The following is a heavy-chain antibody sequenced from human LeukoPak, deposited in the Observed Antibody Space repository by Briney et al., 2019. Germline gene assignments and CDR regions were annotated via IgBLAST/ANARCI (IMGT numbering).Heavy chain of an antibody. CDR1: GXTFXXYY. V-gene: IGHV1-2*02. Sequence: GXTFXXYYMHWVRQAPGQGLEWMGWINPNSGGTNYAQKFQGRVTMTRDTSISTAYMELSRLRSDDTAVYYCARVYSGSLDYWGQGTLVTVSS. CDR2: INPNSGGT. J-gene: IGHJ4*02. D-gene: IGHD3-10*01. CDR3: ARVYSGSLDY.